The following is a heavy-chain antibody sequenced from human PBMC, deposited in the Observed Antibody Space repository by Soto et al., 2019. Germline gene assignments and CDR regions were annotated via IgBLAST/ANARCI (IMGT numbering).Heavy chain of an antibody. CDR3: ARRVGYCSSTRCYYWFDP. J-gene: IGHJ5*02. CDR2: IYYSGST. Sequence: PSETLSLTCTVSGGSISSYYWSWIRQPPGKGLEWIGYIYYSGSTNYNPSLKSRVTISVDTSKNQFSLKLSSVAAADTAVYYCARRVGYCSSTRCYYWFDPWGQGTLVTVSS. V-gene: IGHV4-59*01. D-gene: IGHD2-2*01. CDR1: GGSISSYY.